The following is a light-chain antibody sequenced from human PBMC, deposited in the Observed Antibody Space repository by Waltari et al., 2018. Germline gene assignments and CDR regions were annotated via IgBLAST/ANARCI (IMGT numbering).Light chain of an antibody. CDR1: SSNVGSPY. CDR3: GSWDSSLSAYV. V-gene: IGLV1-51*01. Sequence: QSMLTQPPSVSAAPGQKVTISCSGRSSNVGSPYPPWYQQIPGTAPKLLLYDNDKRPSEIPDRFSGSKSGASATLGITGLQTGDEADYYCGSWDSSLSAYVFGTGTQVTVL. J-gene: IGLJ1*01. CDR2: DND.